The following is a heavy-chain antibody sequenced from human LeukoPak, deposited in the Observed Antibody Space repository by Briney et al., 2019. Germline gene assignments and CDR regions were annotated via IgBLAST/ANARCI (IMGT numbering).Heavy chain of an antibody. CDR1: GFTFGSYS. V-gene: IGHV3-21*01. CDR2: ISSSSSYI. D-gene: IGHD5-12*01. J-gene: IGHJ4*02. Sequence: GGSLRLSCAASGFTFGSYSMNWVRQAPGKGLEWVSSISSSSSYIYYADSVKGRFTISKDNAKNSLYLQMNSLRAEDTAVYYCARDDSGYAFDYWGQGTLVTVSS. CDR3: ARDDSGYAFDY.